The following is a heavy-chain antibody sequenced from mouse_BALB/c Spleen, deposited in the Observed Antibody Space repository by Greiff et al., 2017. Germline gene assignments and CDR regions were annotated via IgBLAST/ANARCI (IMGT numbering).Heavy chain of an antibody. Sequence: VQLQQSGAELAKPGASVKMSCKASGYTFTSYWMHWVKQRPGQGLEWIGYINPSTGYTEYNQKFKDKATLTADKSSSTAYMQLSSLTSEDSAVYYCARDGNYWDYYAMDYWGQGTSVTVSS. J-gene: IGHJ4*01. D-gene: IGHD2-1*01. CDR2: INPSTGYT. CDR1: GYTFTSYW. V-gene: IGHV1-7*01. CDR3: ARDGNYWDYYAMDY.